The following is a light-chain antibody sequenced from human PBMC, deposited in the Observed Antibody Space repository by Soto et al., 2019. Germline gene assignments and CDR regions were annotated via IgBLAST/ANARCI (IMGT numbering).Light chain of an antibody. V-gene: IGLV7-43*01. Sequence: QAVVTQEPSLTVSPGGTVTLTCASSTGAVTIGHYPNWFQQKPGQAPRALIYSISDKHSWTPARFSGSLLGGKAALTLSGVQPEDEAEYYCLLYYCGAAVSGGGTKLTVL. CDR2: SIS. CDR1: TGAVTIGHY. CDR3: LLYYCGAAV. J-gene: IGLJ2*01.